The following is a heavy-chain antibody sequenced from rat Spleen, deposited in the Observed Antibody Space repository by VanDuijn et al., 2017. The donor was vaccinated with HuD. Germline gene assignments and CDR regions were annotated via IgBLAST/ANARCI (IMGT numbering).Heavy chain of an antibody. CDR2: ISYDGASS. D-gene: IGHD1-1*01. V-gene: IGHV5-29*01. CDR3: ARYYSAPYYFDY. Sequence: EVQLVESDGGLVQPGGSLELSCAASGFTFSDYYMAWVRQAPTEGLGWVATISYDGASSFYRDSVKGRFTIFRDDVKNTLYLQMDSLRSEDTATYYCARYYSAPYYFDYWGQGVMVTVSS. CDR1: GFTFSDYY. J-gene: IGHJ2*01.